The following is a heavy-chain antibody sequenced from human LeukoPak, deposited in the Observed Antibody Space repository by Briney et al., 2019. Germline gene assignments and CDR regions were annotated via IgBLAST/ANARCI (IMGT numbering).Heavy chain of an antibody. Sequence: SVKVSCKASGGTFSSYAISWVRQAPGQGLEWMGGIIPIFGTANYAQKFQGRVTITADKSTSTAYMGLSSLRSEDTAVYYCARGGDSYGNQYYFDYWGQGTLVTVSS. CDR3: ARGGDSYGNQYYFDY. CDR1: GGTFSSYA. J-gene: IGHJ4*02. D-gene: IGHD5-18*01. CDR2: IIPIFGTA. V-gene: IGHV1-69*06.